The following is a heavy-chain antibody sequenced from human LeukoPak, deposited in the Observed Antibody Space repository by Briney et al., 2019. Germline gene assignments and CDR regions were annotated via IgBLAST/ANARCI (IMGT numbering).Heavy chain of an antibody. CDR1: RFILSNYW. D-gene: IGHD6-19*01. V-gene: IGHV3-7*01. J-gene: IGHJ4*02. CDR2: IKQDGSET. CDR3: ARQRGSGCLDY. Sequence: GGSLRLSCAASRFILSNYWMSWVRQAPGKGLEWVANIKQDGSETYYVDSVKGRFTISRDNAKNSLSLQMNSLRAEDTAVYYCARQRGSGCLDYWGQGTLVTVSS.